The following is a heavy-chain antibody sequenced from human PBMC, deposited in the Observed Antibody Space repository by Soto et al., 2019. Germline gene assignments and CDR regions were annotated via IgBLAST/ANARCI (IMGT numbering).Heavy chain of an antibody. J-gene: IGHJ2*01. V-gene: IGHV4-30-4*01. Sequence: QVQLQESGPGLVKPSQTLSLTCTVSGGSISSGDYYWSWIRQPPGKGLEWIGYIYYSGSTYYNPSLKSRVTISVDTSKNQFSLKLSSVTAADTAVYYCARGGRFLEWLLSRWYFDLWGRGTLVTVSS. CDR2: IYYSGST. D-gene: IGHD3-3*01. CDR1: GGSISSGDYY. CDR3: ARGGRFLEWLLSRWYFDL.